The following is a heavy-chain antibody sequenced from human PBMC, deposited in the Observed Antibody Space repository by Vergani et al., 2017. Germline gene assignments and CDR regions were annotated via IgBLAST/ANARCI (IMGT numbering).Heavy chain of an antibody. CDR2: ISFDGSNT. J-gene: IGHJ4*02. D-gene: IGHD1-1*01. V-gene: IGHV3-30*18. CDR1: GFTFSNYG. Sequence: VQLLESGGGLVQPGRSLRLSCAVSGFTFSNYGMHWVRQAPGKGLEWVAVISFDGSNTYYRDSVRGRFTISRDNSKNTLYLQMNSLRGEDTAVYYCAKGPRDPTMYYFDYWGQGTLVTVSS. CDR3: AKGPRDPTMYYFDY.